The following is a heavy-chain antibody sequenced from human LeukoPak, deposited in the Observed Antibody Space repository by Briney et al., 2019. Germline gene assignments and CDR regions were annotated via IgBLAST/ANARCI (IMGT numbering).Heavy chain of an antibody. CDR2: ISSSGSTI. D-gene: IGHD3-10*01. CDR1: GFTFSDYY. J-gene: IGHJ4*02. CDR3: ARDRDYGSGSPTGY. Sequence: NTEGSLRLSSAASGFTFSDYYMSWIRQAPGKGLEWVSYISSSGSTIYYADSVKGRFTISRDNAKNSLYLQMNSLRAEDTAVYYCARDRDYGSGSPTGYWGQGTLVTVSS. V-gene: IGHV3-11*01.